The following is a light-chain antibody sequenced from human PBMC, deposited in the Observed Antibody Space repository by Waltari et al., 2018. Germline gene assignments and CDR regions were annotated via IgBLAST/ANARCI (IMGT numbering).Light chain of an antibody. J-gene: IGLJ3*02. Sequence: QLVLTQSPSASASLGASVKLTCTLRRWHSSNITAWHQQQPETGPRYLMKVNSDGSHSKGDEMPDRFSGSSSGAERYLTISSLQSEDEADYYCQTGGHGTWVFGGGTKLTVL. CDR1: RWHSSNI. V-gene: IGLV4-69*01. CDR3: QTGGHGTWV. CDR2: VNSDGSH.